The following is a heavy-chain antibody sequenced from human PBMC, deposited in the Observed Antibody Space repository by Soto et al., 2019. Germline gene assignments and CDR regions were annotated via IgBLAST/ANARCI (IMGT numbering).Heavy chain of an antibody. CDR1: GGTFSSHT. D-gene: IGHD4-17*01. CDR2: IIPALGTA. J-gene: IGHJ2*01. Sequence: QDQLVQSGAEVKKPGSSVKVSCKASGGTFSSHTFSCVRQAPGQGLEWMGRIIPALGTATYAQKFQGRVTITADETATTVYIELNSLRSEDTAVYYCARPDFGDYWYFDLWGRGTLVTVSS. CDR3: ARPDFGDYWYFDL. V-gene: IGHV1-69*08.